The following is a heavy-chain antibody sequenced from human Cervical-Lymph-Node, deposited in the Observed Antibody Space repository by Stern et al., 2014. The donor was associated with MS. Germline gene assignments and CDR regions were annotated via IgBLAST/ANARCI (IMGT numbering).Heavy chain of an antibody. CDR3: ARGVTYCGGDCYGWYFDL. Sequence: EVQLVESGGGLVQPGGSLRLSCAASGFTFSSYAMHWVRQAPGTGLEYVSVISSNGGSTYYANSVKGRFPISRDNSKNTLYLHMGSLRVEDMAVYYCARGVTYCGGDCYGWYFDLWGRGTLVTVSS. V-gene: IGHV3-64*01. D-gene: IGHD2-21*02. J-gene: IGHJ2*01. CDR2: ISSNGGST. CDR1: GFTFSSYA.